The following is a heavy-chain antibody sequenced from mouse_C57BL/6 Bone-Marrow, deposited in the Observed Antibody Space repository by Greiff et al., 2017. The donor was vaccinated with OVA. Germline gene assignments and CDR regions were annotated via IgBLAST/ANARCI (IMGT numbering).Heavy chain of an antibody. CDR2: IYWDDDK. Sequence: QVTLKECGPGILQSSQTLSLTCSFSGFSLSTSGMGVSWIRQPSGKGLEWLAHIYWDDDKRYNPSLKSRLTISKDTSRNQVFLKITSVDTADTATYYCARDSSGYLDYWGQGTTLTVSS. CDR1: GFSLSTSGMG. D-gene: IGHD3-2*02. CDR3: ARDSSGYLDY. J-gene: IGHJ2*01. V-gene: IGHV8-12*01.